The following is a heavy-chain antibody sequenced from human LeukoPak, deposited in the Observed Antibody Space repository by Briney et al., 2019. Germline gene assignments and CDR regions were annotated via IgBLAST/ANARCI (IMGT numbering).Heavy chain of an antibody. D-gene: IGHD6-19*01. CDR1: GYTFTSYG. Sequence: ASVKVSCKASGYTFTSYGISWVRQAPGQGLEWMGWINTNTGNPTYAQGFTGRFVFSLDTSVSTAYLQISSLKAEDTAVYYCAREGNSSGWDFDYWGQGTLVTVSS. CDR2: INTNTGNP. J-gene: IGHJ4*02. V-gene: IGHV7-4-1*02. CDR3: AREGNSSGWDFDY.